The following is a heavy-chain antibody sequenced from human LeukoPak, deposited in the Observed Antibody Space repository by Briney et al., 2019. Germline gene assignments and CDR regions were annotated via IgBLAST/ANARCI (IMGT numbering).Heavy chain of an antibody. CDR2: ISSSSSYI. CDR3: ARDQGTLFGELLSEDY. CDR1: GFTFSSYS. V-gene: IGHV3-21*01. Sequence: GGSLRLPCAASGFTFSSYSMNWVRQAPGKGLEWVSSISSSSSYIYYADSVKGRFTISRDNAKNSLYLQMNSLRAEDTAVYYCARDQGTLFGELLSEDYWGQGTLVTVSS. J-gene: IGHJ4*02. D-gene: IGHD3-10*01.